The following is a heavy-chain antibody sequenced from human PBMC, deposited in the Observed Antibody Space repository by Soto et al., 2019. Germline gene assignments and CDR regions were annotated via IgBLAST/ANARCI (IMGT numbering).Heavy chain of an antibody. D-gene: IGHD1-26*01. CDR2: ISAHNGNT. V-gene: IGHV1-18*01. J-gene: IGHJ4*02. CDR1: GYTFTSYG. Sequence: QVHLVQSGAEVKKPGASVKVSCKASGYTFTSYGITWVRQAPGQGLEWMGWISAHNGNTDYAQKLQGRVIVTRDTSTSTAYMELRSLGSDDTAGYYCASGRYGDYWGQGALVPVSS. CDR3: ASGRYGDY.